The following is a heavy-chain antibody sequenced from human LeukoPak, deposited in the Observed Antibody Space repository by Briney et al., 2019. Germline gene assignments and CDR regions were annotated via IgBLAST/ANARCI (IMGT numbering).Heavy chain of an antibody. D-gene: IGHD1-14*01. V-gene: IGHV1-69*04. Sequence: SVKVSCKASGGTFGSYAISWVRQAPGQGLEWMGRIIPIFGIANYAQKFQGRVTITADKSTSTAYMELSSLRSEDTAVYYCALNRVAHDAFDIWGQGTMVTVSS. CDR2: IIPIFGIA. CDR1: GGTFGSYA. CDR3: ALNRVAHDAFDI. J-gene: IGHJ3*02.